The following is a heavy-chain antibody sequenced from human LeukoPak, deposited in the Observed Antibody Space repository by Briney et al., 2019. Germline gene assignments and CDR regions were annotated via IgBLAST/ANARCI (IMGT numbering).Heavy chain of an antibody. CDR3: ARDRLYSSSWNNWFDP. D-gene: IGHD6-13*01. CDR1: GFTFSNYW. Sequence: GGSLRPSCAASGFTFSNYWMHWVRQAPGKGLVWVSRINSDGINTSYADSVKGRFTISRDNAKNTLNLQMNSLRAEDTAVYYCARDRLYSSSWNNWFDPWGQGTLVTVSS. V-gene: IGHV3-74*01. J-gene: IGHJ5*02. CDR2: INSDGINT.